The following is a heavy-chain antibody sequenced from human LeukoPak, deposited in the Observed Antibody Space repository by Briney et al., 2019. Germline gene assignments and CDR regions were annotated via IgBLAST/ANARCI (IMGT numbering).Heavy chain of an antibody. CDR3: ARIWPFGGVIDYFDY. D-gene: IGHD3-16*02. V-gene: IGHV3-7*01. CDR2: IKQDGSEK. Sequence: GGSLRLSCAASGFTFSSYWMSWVRQAPGKGLEWVANIKQDGSEKYYVDSVKGRFTISRDNAKNSLYLQMNSLRAEDTAVYYCARIWPFGGVIDYFDYWGQGTLVTVSS. J-gene: IGHJ4*02. CDR1: GFTFSSYW.